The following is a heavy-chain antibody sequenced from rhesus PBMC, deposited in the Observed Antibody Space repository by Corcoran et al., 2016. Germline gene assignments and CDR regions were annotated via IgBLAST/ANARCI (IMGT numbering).Heavy chain of an antibody. D-gene: IGHD4-29*01. CDR1: GGSISSSNW. J-gene: IGHJ4*01. V-gene: IGHV4-65*01. Sequence: VHLQESGPGLVKRSETLSRTCAVSGGSISSSNWWNGTRQPPGKGFAWIGYISVSSGSTYYSPSLKSRVTISPDTSKSQFSLRLSSVTAADTAVYYCARGGYYGSSRDYWGQGVLVTVSS. CDR3: ARGGYYGSSRDY. CDR2: ISVSSGST.